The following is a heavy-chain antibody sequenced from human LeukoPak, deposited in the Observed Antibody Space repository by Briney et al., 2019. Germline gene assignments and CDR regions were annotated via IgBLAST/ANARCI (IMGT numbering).Heavy chain of an antibody. D-gene: IGHD2-21*02. J-gene: IGHJ4*02. Sequence: GGSLRLSCAASGFTFSSYAMDWVRQAPGKGLEWVSAISGSGGSTRYADSVRGRFTISRDNSMNTLSLQMNTLRAEDTAVYYCTTQLRQAYCGGDCYSAPLDYWGQGTLVTVSS. CDR1: GFTFSSYA. CDR2: ISGSGGST. V-gene: IGHV3-23*01. CDR3: TTQLRQAYCGGDCYSAPLDY.